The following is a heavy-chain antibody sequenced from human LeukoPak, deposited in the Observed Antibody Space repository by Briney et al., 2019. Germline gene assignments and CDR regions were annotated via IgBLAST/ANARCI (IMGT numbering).Heavy chain of an antibody. V-gene: IGHV3-48*01. CDR1: GFTFSSYS. Sequence: GGSLRLSCAASGFTFSSYSMNWVRQAPGKGLEWVSYIRSSSTIYYADSVKGRFTISRDNAKNSLYLQMNSLGAEDTAMYYCARGHGYSSGRYYYYMDVWGKGTTVTVSS. D-gene: IGHD6-19*01. CDR3: ARGHGYSSGRYYYYMDV. J-gene: IGHJ6*03. CDR2: IRSSSTI.